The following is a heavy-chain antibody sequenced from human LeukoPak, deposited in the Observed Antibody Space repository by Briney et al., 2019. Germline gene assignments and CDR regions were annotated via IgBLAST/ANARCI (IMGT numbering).Heavy chain of an antibody. CDR2: ISSSSSTI. V-gene: IGHV3-48*01. Sequence: GRSLRLSCAASGFTFSSYAMHWVRQAPGKGLEWVSYISSSSSTIYYADSVKGRFTISRDNAKNSLYLQMNSLRAEDTAVYYCARALPVITFGGVIVPPYFDYWGQGTLVTVSS. J-gene: IGHJ4*02. CDR1: GFTFSSYA. D-gene: IGHD3-16*02. CDR3: ARALPVITFGGVIVPPYFDY.